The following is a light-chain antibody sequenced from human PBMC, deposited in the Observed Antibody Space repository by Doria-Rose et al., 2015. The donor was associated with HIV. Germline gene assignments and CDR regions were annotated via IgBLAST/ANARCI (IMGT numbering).Light chain of an antibody. Sequence: TQSPGTLSLSPGKRATLSCRASQSFSSTYLAWYQQKPGQAPSLLIYDGSTRATGIPDRFSASGSGTDLTLTINRLEPEDFALYYCHQYGTSWTFGQGTKVEI. V-gene: IGKV3-20*01. CDR1: QSFSSTY. CDR3: HQYGTSWT. CDR2: DGS. J-gene: IGKJ1*01.